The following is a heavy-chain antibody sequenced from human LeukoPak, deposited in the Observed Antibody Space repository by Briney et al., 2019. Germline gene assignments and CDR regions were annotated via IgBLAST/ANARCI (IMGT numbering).Heavy chain of an antibody. J-gene: IGHJ4*02. CDR2: ISYDGSNK. D-gene: IGHD3-10*01. V-gene: IGHV3-30*04. Sequence: GRSLRLSCAASGFTFSSYAMHWVRQAPGKGLEWVAVISYDGSNKYYADSVKGRFTISRDSSKNTLYLQMNSLRAEDTAVYYCARSTMVRGATFDYWGQGTLVTVSS. CDR1: GFTFSSYA. CDR3: ARSTMVRGATFDY.